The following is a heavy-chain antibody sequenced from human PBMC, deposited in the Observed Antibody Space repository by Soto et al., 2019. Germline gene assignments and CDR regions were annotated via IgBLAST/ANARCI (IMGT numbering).Heavy chain of an antibody. J-gene: IGHJ5*02. CDR3: ARTDSGNYLGWFDP. V-gene: IGHV3-33*01. CDR1: GFTFSSYG. D-gene: IGHD1-26*01. CDR2: IWYDGSNK. Sequence: QMQLVESGGGVVQPGRSLRLSCAASGFTFSSYGMLWVRQAPGKGLEWVAVIWYDGSNKYYADSVKGRFTISRDNSKNTLYLQMNSLRAEDTAVYYCARTDSGNYLGWFDPWGQGTLVTVSS.